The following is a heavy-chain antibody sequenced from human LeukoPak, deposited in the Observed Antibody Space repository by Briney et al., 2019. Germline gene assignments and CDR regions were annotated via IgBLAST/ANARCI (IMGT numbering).Heavy chain of an antibody. V-gene: IGHV3-48*03. D-gene: IGHD1-26*01. CDR1: GFTFSSYE. CDR2: ISSSGSTI. CDR3: ARASTFNSGSYYSPFDY. Sequence: GGSLRLSCAASGFTFSSYEMNWVRQAPGKGLEWVSFISSSGSTIYYADSVKGRFTISRDNAKNSLYLQMNSLRAEDTAVYYCARASTFNSGSYYSPFDYWGQGTLVTVSS. J-gene: IGHJ4*02.